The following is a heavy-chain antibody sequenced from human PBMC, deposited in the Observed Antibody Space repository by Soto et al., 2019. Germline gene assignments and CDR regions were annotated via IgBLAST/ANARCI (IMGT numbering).Heavy chain of an antibody. CDR2: ISSSSSTI. J-gene: IGHJ6*02. CDR1: GFTFSSYS. D-gene: IGHD3-16*02. CDR3: AREIMITFGGVIAPAYGMDV. Sequence: EVQLVESGGGLVQPGGSLRLSCAASGFTFSSYSMNWVRQAPGKGLEWVSYISSSSSTIYYADSVKGRFTISRDNAKNSLYLQMNSLRDEDTAVYYCAREIMITFGGVIAPAYGMDVLGQGTTVTVSS. V-gene: IGHV3-48*02.